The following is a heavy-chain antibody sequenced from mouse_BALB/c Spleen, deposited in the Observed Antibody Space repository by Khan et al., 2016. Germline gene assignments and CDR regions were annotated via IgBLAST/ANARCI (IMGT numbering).Heavy chain of an antibody. V-gene: IGHV1S136*01. CDR3: ARSGNLAIDY. J-gene: IGHJ4*01. CDR1: GFTFISYV. Sequence: VQLQQSGPELVKPGASVKMSCKASGFTFISYVMHWVKQKPGQGLEWIGYINPFHDGNHYNENFKGKATLTSDKSSSTAYMDLSSLTSEDSAVYYCARSGNLAIDYWGQGTSGTVSS. D-gene: IGHD2-1*01. CDR2: INPFHDGN.